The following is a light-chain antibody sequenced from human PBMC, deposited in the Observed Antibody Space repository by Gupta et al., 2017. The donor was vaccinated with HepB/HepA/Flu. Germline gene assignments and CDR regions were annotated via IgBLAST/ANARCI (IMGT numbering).Light chain of an antibody. J-gene: IGKJ2*01. V-gene: IGKV1-9*01. CDR2: AAS. CDR3: QQLNSYPPYT. CDR1: QGISSY. Sequence: DIQLTQSPSFLSASVGDRVTITCGASQGISSYLAWYQQKPGKAPKLLIYAASTLQSGVPSRFSGSGSGTEFTLTISSLQPADFATYYCQQLNSYPPYTFGQGTKLEIK.